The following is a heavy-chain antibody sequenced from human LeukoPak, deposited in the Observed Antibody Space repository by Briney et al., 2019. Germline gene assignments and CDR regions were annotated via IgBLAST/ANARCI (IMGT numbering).Heavy chain of an antibody. CDR2: INHSGST. Sequence: SETLSLTCDVYGGSFTGHYWSWIRQPPGRGLEWIGEINHSGSTNYNPSLKSRVTISVDTSKNQFSLKLSSVTAADTAVYYCAREYSSSWEYYYYYYYMDVWGKGTTVTVSS. J-gene: IGHJ6*03. CDR3: AREYSSSWEYYYYYYYMDV. D-gene: IGHD6-13*01. CDR1: GGSFTGHY. V-gene: IGHV4-34*01.